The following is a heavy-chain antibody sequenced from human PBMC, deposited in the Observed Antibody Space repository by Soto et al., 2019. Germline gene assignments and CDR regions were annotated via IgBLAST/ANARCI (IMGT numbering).Heavy chain of an antibody. J-gene: IGHJ6*02. V-gene: IGHV3-9*01. CDR2: ISWNSAII. CDR3: AKDMGGRRLAAHYFYAVDV. Sequence: EVQLVESGGGLVQPGRSLRLSCAASGFTFEDYVMHWVRQAPGKGLEWVSGISWNSAIIGYADSVKGRFTLSRDKARNSLYLQMNSLRAEDTALYYCAKDMGGRRLAAHYFYAVDVWGPGTPVTVSS. CDR1: GFTFEDYV. D-gene: IGHD2-15*01.